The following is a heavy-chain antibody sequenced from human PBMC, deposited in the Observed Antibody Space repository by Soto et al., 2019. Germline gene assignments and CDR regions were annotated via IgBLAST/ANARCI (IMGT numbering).Heavy chain of an antibody. D-gene: IGHD1-26*01. CDR3: ARDRWGSYSFDS. J-gene: IGHJ5*01. CDR1: GGVFRNYA. Sequence: VKVSCKASGGVFRNYAINWVRQAPGQGLEWMGGIIPVFGTADYPQKFQGRVTITADESTTTAYMELTSLKTEDTAVYFCARDRWGSYSFDSWGQGTLVTVSS. CDR2: IIPVFGTA. V-gene: IGHV1-69*13.